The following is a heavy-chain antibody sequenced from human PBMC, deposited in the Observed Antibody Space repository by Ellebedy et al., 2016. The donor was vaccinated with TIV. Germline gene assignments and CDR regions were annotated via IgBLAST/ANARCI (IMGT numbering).Heavy chain of an antibody. D-gene: IGHD2-21*02. Sequence: GGSLRLSCAASGFTFSSYAMHWVRQAPGKGLEWVAVISYDGSNKYYADSVKGRFTISRDNSKNTLYLQMNSLRADDTAVYYCARLGEIVVVTAMLDYWGQGTLVTVSS. J-gene: IGHJ4*02. CDR2: ISYDGSNK. CDR1: GFTFSSYA. CDR3: ARLGEIVVVTAMLDY. V-gene: IGHV3-30-3*01.